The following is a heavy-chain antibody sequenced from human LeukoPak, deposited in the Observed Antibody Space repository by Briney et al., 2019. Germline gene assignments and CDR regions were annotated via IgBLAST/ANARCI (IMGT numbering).Heavy chain of an antibody. CDR2: IYTSGST. J-gene: IGHJ4*02. D-gene: IGHD3-10*01. Sequence: SETLSLTRTVSGGSISSGSYYWSWIRQPAGKGLEWIGCIYTSGSTNYNPSLKSRVTISVDTSKNQFSLKLSSVTAADTAVYYCATGGSGSYLFDYWGQGTLVTVSS. CDR1: GGSISSGSYY. CDR3: ATGGSGSYLFDY. V-gene: IGHV4-61*02.